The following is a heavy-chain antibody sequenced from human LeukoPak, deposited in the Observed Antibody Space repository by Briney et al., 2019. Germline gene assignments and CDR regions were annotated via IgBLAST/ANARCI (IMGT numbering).Heavy chain of an antibody. V-gene: IGHV4-59*01. D-gene: IGHD3-22*01. CDR1: GGSISSYY. CDR3: ARESPSRYYDSSGFLYYYYMDV. Sequence: PSETLSLTCTVSGGSISSYYWSWIRQPPGKGLEWIGYIYYSGSTNYNPSLKSRVTISVDTSKNQFSLKLSSVTAADTAVYYCARESPSRYYDSSGFLYYYYMDVWGKGTTVTVSS. CDR2: IYYSGST. J-gene: IGHJ6*03.